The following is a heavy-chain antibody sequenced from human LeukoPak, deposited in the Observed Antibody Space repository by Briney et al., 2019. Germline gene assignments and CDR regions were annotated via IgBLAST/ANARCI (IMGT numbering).Heavy chain of an antibody. J-gene: IGHJ6*03. V-gene: IGHV1-69*05. CDR2: IIPIFGTA. Sequence: SVKVSCKASGGTFSSYAISWVRQAPGHGLEWMGRIIPIFGTANYAQKFQGRVTITTDESTSTAYMELSSLRSEDTAVYYCAREAVTTDYYYYYYMDVWGKGTTVTVSS. D-gene: IGHD4-11*01. CDR1: GGTFSSYA. CDR3: AREAVTTDYYYYYYMDV.